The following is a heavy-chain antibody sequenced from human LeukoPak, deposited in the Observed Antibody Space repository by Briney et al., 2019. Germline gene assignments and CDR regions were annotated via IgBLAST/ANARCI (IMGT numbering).Heavy chain of an antibody. Sequence: PGGSLRLSCAASGFTFSSYSMNWVRQAPGKGLEWVSYISSSSSTIYYADSVKGRFTISRDNSKNTLYLQMNSLRAEDTAVYYCAKADTYFDYWGQGTLVTVSS. D-gene: IGHD3-22*01. CDR1: GFTFSSYS. J-gene: IGHJ4*02. CDR2: ISSSSSTI. CDR3: AKADTYFDY. V-gene: IGHV3-48*01.